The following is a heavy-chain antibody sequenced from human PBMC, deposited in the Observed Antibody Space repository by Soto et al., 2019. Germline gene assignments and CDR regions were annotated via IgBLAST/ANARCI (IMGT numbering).Heavy chain of an antibody. D-gene: IGHD6-13*01. Sequence: EVQLLESGGGSVQPGGSLRLSCAASGFTFSSYAMSWVRQAPGKGLEWVSAISGSGGSTYYADSVKGRFTISRDNSKNTLYLQMNSLRAEDTAVYYCAKARVGIAAAGTREYDYWGQGTLVTVSS. CDR3: AKARVGIAAAGTREYDY. CDR2: ISGSGGST. V-gene: IGHV3-23*01. J-gene: IGHJ4*02. CDR1: GFTFSSYA.